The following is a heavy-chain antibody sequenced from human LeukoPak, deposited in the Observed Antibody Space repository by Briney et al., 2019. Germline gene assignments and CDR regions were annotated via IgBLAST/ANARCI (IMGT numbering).Heavy chain of an antibody. J-gene: IGHJ3*02. D-gene: IGHD4-17*01. V-gene: IGHV3-7*01. CDR3: ATSTVTAAYDI. Sequence: GGSLRLSCTASGVTFSSYWMSWVRQAPRKGLEWVANIKQAGSEKYYVDSVKGRFTISRDNAKNYLYLQMNSLRAEDTAVYYCATSTVTAAYDIWGQGTMVTVSS. CDR1: GVTFSSYW. CDR2: IKQAGSEK.